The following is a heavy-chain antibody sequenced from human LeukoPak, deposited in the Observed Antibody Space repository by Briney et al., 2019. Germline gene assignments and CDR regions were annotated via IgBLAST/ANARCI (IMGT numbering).Heavy chain of an antibody. CDR3: ARGAYYCDAGGDYY. J-gene: IGHJ4*02. V-gene: IGHV3-53*01. Sequence: PGGSLRLSCAASGFTVSSSYMSWVRQAPGKGLEWVSVIYSGGSTYYADSVKGRFTISRDNSKNTLYLQMNSLRAEDTAVYYCARGAYYCDAGGDYYWGQGTLVTVSS. CDR1: GFTVSSSY. D-gene: IGHD2-21*01. CDR2: IYSGGST.